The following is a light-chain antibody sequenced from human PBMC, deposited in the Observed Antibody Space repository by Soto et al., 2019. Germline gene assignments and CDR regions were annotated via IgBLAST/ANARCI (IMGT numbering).Light chain of an antibody. CDR2: DAS. CDR1: QDISNY. CDR3: QQYDNLGLV. Sequence: DIQMTQSPSSLSASVGDRVTITCQASQDISNYLNWYQQKPGKAPKLLIYDASNLETGVPSRFSGSGSGTDFTFTISSLQPEDIATYYCQQYDNLGLVFGGGTKVEIK. V-gene: IGKV1-33*01. J-gene: IGKJ4*01.